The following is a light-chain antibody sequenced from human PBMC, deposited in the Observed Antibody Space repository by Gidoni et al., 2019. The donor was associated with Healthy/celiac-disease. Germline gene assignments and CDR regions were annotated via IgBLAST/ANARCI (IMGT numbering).Light chain of an antibody. J-gene: IGKJ3*01. CDR2: DAS. V-gene: IGKV3-11*01. CDR1: QSVSSY. Sequence: EIVLTQSPATLSLSPGERAPLSCRASQSVSSYLAWYQQKPGQAPRLLIYDASNRATGIPVRFSGSGSVTDFTLTISSLKPEDFAVYYCQQRSTWLPFTFGPGTKVDIK. CDR3: QQRSTWLPFT.